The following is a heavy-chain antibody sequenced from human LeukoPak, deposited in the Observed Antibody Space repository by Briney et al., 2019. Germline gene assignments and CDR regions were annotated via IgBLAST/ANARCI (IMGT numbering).Heavy chain of an antibody. CDR2: IYYSGST. V-gene: IGHV4-59*01. CDR1: GDSISSYY. D-gene: IGHD1-20*01. CDR3: ARDRDNWND. J-gene: IGHJ4*02. Sequence: SETLSLTCTVSGDSISSYYWSWIRQPPGKGLEWIGYIYYSGSTNYNPSLKSRVTISVDTSKNQFSLKLSSVTAADTAVYYCARDRDNWNDWGQGTLVTVSS.